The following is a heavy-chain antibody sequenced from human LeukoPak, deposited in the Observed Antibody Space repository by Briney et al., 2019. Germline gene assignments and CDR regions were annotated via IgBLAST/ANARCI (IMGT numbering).Heavy chain of an antibody. D-gene: IGHD6-19*01. CDR2: ISYDGSNK. Sequence: GGSLRLSCAASGFTFSSHGMHWVRQAPGKGLEWVAVISYDGSNKYYADSVKGRFTISRDNSKNTLYLQMNSLRAEDTAVYYCAKDRQQWLVYYFDYWGQGTLVTVSS. J-gene: IGHJ4*02. CDR1: GFTFSSHG. CDR3: AKDRQQWLVYYFDY. V-gene: IGHV3-30*18.